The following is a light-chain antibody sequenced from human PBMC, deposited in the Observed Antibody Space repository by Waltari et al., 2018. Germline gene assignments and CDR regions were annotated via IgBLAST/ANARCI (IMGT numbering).Light chain of an antibody. V-gene: IGKV1-12*01. CDR1: HDIAGW. J-gene: IGKJ1*01. CDR3: QQGSSFPWT. Sequence: DIQMTQPSSSASASVGDRVPIPFRASHDIAGWLAWYQQKPGKAPKVLISGSSNLQSGVPSRFSGSVSGTDFTLTISSLQPEDFATYFCQQGSSFPWTFGQGTNVEIK. CDR2: GSS.